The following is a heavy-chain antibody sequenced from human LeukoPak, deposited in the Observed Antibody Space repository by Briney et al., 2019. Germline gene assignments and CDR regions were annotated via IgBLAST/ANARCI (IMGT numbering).Heavy chain of an antibody. CDR1: GYTFTGKH. V-gene: IGHV1-2*02. CDR2: IDPNSGGT. J-gene: IGHJ2*01. CDR3: AKEADIVSFDL. Sequence: SVKVSCKASGYTFTGKHVHWVRQAPGQGLEWMGWIDPNSGGTMYSQKFQDRVAITSDMSIKIAYMELSGLRSDDTAVYFCAKEADIVSFDLWGRGTLVTVSS. D-gene: IGHD3-16*02.